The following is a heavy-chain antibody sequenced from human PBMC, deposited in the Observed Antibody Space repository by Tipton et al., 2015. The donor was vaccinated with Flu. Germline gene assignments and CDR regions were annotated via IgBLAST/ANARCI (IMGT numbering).Heavy chain of an antibody. V-gene: IGHV4-39*02. CDR1: GDSISTTKYR. Sequence: TLSLTCSVSGDSISTTKYRWAWVRQPPGKGLDWIGNIFRSGSAYYNPSLKSRLTLSVDTSKNHFSLRLTSVTAADTAVYYCARRDYSNYVSEPKNWFDSWGQGTLVTVSS. J-gene: IGHJ5*01. D-gene: IGHD4-11*01. CDR2: IFRSGSA. CDR3: ARRDYSNYVSEPKNWFDS.